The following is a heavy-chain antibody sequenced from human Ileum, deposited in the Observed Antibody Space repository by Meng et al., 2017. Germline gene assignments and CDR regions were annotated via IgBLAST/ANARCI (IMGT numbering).Heavy chain of an antibody. CDR3: VRDFGGWSDL. Sequence: EVQLVESGGDLVQPGGSLGLSCAATGFTVSSHWIHWVRQVPGEGLQWVSRMNREGSITNFAVSVRGRFTISRDNAKNTVYLQMYGLRAEDTAVYYCVRDFGGWSDLWGQGTLVTVSS. J-gene: IGHJ5*02. CDR1: GFTVSSHW. D-gene: IGHD3-3*01. CDR2: MNREGSIT. V-gene: IGHV3-74*01.